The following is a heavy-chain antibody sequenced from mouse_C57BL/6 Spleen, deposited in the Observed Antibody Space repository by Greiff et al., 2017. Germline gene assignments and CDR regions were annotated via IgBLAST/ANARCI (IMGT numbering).Heavy chain of an antibody. D-gene: IGHD1-1*01. J-gene: IGHJ2*01. CDR3: ARCDGPWFAY. V-gene: IGHV3-6*01. Sequence: EVQLQESGPGLVKPSQSLSLTCSVTGYSITSGYYWNWIRQFPGNKLEWMGYISYDGSNNYNPSLKNRISITRDTSKNQFFLKLNSVTTEDTATYYCARCDGPWFAYWGQGTTLTVSS. CDR1: GYSITSGYY. CDR2: ISYDGSN.